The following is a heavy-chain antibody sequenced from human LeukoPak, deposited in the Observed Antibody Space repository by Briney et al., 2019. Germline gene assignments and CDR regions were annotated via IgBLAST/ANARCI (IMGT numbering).Heavy chain of an antibody. CDR3: ARDRFPHDDAHYGMDV. D-gene: IGHD3-16*01. Sequence: GSLGLSCTVSGFTFSNYGMHWVRQAPGKGLEWVAVMWVWNDGSNEYYADSVKGRFTIARDNSKNTLYLQMVSLRAEDTADYYCARDRFPHDDAHYGMDVWGQGTTVTVSS. CDR1: GFTFSNYG. V-gene: IGHV3-33*01. CDR2: MWVWNDGSNE. J-gene: IGHJ6*02.